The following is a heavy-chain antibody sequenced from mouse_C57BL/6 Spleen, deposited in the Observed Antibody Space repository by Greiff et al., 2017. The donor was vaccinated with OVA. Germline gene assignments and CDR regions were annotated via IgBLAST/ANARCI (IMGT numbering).Heavy chain of an antibody. D-gene: IGHD1-1*01. J-gene: IGHJ2*01. Sequence: QVQLQQPGAELVMPGASVKLSCKASGYTFTSYWMHWVKQRPGQGLEWIGEIDPSDSYTNYNQKFQGKSTLTVDKSSSTAYMQLSSLTSEDSAVYYCARRDYGSSFDYWGQGTTLTVSS. CDR2: IDPSDSYT. CDR1: GYTFTSYW. CDR3: ARRDYGSSFDY. V-gene: IGHV1-69*01.